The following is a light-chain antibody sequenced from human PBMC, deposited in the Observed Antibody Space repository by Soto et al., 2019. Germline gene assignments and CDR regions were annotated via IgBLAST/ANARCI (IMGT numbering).Light chain of an antibody. V-gene: IGKV1-5*03. J-gene: IGKJ1*01. CDR2: KAS. CDR3: QQYSSFWT. Sequence: DIQLAQSPSTLSASVGDRVIITCRASQSINSWLAWYQQKPGKAPRLLIYKASSLQSGVPSRFSGFGSGTEFTLTISNLQPDDFATYYCQQYSSFWTFGPGTKVDIK. CDR1: QSINSW.